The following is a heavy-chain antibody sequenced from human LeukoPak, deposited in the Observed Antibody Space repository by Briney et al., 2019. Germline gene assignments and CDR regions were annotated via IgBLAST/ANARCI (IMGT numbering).Heavy chain of an antibody. D-gene: IGHD4-17*01. V-gene: IGHV1-18*01. Sequence: ASVKVSCKTSGYTFTSYGLSWVRQAPGQGLEWMGCIITYNGYTYYSQKLQGRVTMTTDTSTSTAYMELRSLRSDDTAVYYCAKTTVTSEEYFYYYMDVWGKGTTVTVSS. CDR3: AKTTVTSEEYFYYYMDV. CDR2: IITYNGYT. J-gene: IGHJ6*03. CDR1: GYTFTSYG.